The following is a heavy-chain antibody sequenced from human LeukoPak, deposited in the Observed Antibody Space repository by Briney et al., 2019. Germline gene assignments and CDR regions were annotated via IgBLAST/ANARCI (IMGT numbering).Heavy chain of an antibody. J-gene: IGHJ4*02. V-gene: IGHV3-21*01. Sequence: PGGSLRLSCAASGFTVSNAWMSWVRQAPGKGLEWVSSISSSSSYIYYADSVKGRFTISRDNAKNSLYLQMNSLRAEDTAVYYCARDLVGATTTEIDYWGQGTLVTVSS. CDR3: ARDLVGATTTEIDY. D-gene: IGHD1-26*01. CDR1: GFTVSNAW. CDR2: ISSSSSYI.